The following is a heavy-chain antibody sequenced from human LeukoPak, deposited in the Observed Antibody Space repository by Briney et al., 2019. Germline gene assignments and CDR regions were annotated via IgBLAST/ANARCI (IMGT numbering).Heavy chain of an antibody. CDR1: GGSISNGSYY. D-gene: IGHD4-17*01. J-gene: IGHJ4*02. Sequence: SETLSLTCTVSGGSISNGSYYWSWIRQPAGKGLEWIGRIYTSGSTNYNPSLKSRVTISVDTSKNQFSLKLSSVTAADTAVYYCARDQLSNGDYGWFDYWGQGTLVTVSS. V-gene: IGHV4-61*02. CDR3: ARDQLSNGDYGWFDY. CDR2: IYTSGST.